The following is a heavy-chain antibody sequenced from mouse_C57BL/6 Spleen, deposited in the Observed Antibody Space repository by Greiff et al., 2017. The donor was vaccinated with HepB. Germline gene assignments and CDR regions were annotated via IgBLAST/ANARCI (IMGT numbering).Heavy chain of an antibody. CDR1: GFTFSSYA. CDR2: ISDGGSYT. D-gene: IGHD1-1*01. Sequence: EVMLVESGGGLVKPGGSLKLSCAASGFTFSSYAMSWVRQTPEKRLEWVATISDGGSYTYYPDNVKGRFTISRDNAKDNLYLQMSHLKSEDTAMYYSARGTTVVHYYAMDYWGQGTSVTVSS. CDR3: ARGTTVVHYYAMDY. V-gene: IGHV5-4*03. J-gene: IGHJ4*01.